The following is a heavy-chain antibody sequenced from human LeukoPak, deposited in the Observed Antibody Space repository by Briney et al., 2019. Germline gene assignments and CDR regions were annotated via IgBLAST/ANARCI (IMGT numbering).Heavy chain of an antibody. CDR2: IYSSGST. D-gene: IGHD5-18*01. J-gene: IGHJ4*02. V-gene: IGHV4-4*07. Sequence: SETLSLTCTVSGGSISSYYWSWIWQPAGKGLEWIGRIYSSGSTNYSPSLKSRVTMSVDTSKNQLSLKLNSVTAADTAVYYCARGYYYFDYWGQGTLVTVSS. CDR3: ARGYYYFDY. CDR1: GGSISSYY.